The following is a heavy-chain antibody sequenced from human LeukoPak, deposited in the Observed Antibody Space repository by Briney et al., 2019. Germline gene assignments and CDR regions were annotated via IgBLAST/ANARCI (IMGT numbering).Heavy chain of an antibody. CDR3: ARQGDHYYGSGSYYNPVTWFDP. CDR2: VYYSGTT. CDR1: GVSVSSGSYY. J-gene: IGHJ5*02. Sequence: SETLSLTCTVSGVSVSSGSYYWTWIRQPPGKGLEWIGYVYYSGTTYYNPSLKSRVTISVDRSKNQFSLKLSSVTAADTAVYYCARQGDHYYGSGSYYNPVTWFDPWGQGTLVTVSS. V-gene: IGHV4-61*01. D-gene: IGHD3-10*01.